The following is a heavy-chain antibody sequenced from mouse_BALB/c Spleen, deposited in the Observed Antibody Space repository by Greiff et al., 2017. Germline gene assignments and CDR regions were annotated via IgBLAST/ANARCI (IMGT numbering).Heavy chain of an antibody. Sequence: VQLQQSGAELVRPGASVTLSCKASGYTFTDYEMHWVKQTPVHGLEWIGAIDPETGGTAYNQKFKGKATLTADKSSSTAYMELRSLTSEDSAVYYCTPNGYYGSSFAYWGQGTLVTVSA. J-gene: IGHJ3*01. V-gene: IGHV1-15*01. D-gene: IGHD1-1*01. CDR3: TPNGYYGSSFAY. CDR2: IDPETGGT. CDR1: GYTFTDYE.